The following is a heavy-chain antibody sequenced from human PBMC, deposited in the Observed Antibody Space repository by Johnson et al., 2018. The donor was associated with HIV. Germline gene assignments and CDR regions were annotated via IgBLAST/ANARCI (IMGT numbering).Heavy chain of an antibody. CDR2: INHDASEK. CDR1: GFTLRSTW. J-gene: IGHJ3*02. CDR3: ARVIAAAGGRAYDAFDI. D-gene: IGHD6-13*01. Sequence: VQLVESGGGLVQPGGSLRLSCAASGFTLRSTWMSWVRQAPGKGLEWVANINHDASEKYYVDSVKGRFTISRDNAKNSLYLQMNSLRAEDTAVYYCARVIAAAGGRAYDAFDIWGQGTMVTVSS. V-gene: IGHV3-7*02.